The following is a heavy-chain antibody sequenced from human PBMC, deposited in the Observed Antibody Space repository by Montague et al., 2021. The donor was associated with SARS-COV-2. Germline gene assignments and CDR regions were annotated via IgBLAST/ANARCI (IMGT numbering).Heavy chain of an antibody. CDR3: ARLTGSRVYYYHYDLDV. J-gene: IGHJ6*02. D-gene: IGHD1-20*01. Sequence: SETLSLTCTVSGDSIRESHWSWIRQPPGKGLEWIGYIDNSGSTNYNPALESRVTLTVSASNNQFYLTLRSVTAADTAVYYCARLTGSRVYYYHYDLDVWGQGTTVTVSS. CDR1: GDSIRESH. CDR2: IDNSGST. V-gene: IGHV4-4*09.